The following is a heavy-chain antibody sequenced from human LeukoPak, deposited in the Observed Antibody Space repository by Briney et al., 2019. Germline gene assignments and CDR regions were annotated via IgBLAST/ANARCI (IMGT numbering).Heavy chain of an antibody. Sequence: GGSLRLSCAASGFTFSSYWMSWVRQAPGKGLEWVANIKQDGSEKYYVDSVKGRFTISRDNAKNSLYLQMNSLRAEDTAVYYCARDRDSSGWYLLRGSDYFDYWGQGTLVTVSS. J-gene: IGHJ4*02. D-gene: IGHD6-19*01. CDR2: IKQDGSEK. CDR3: ARDRDSSGWYLLRGSDYFDY. V-gene: IGHV3-7*01. CDR1: GFTFSSYW.